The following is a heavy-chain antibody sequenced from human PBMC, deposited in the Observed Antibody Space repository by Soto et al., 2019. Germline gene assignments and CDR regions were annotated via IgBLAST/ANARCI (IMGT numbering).Heavy chain of an antibody. CDR2: ISAYNGNT. D-gene: IGHD3-3*01. CDR1: GYTFTSYG. V-gene: IGHV1-18*01. J-gene: IGHJ5*02. Sequence: ASVKVSCKASGYTFTSYGISWVRQAPGQGLEWMGWISAYNGNTNYAQKLQGRVTMTTDTSTSTAYMELRSLRSDDTAVYYCARDDFWSGYSKDNWFDPWGQGTLVTVSS. CDR3: ARDDFWSGYSKDNWFDP.